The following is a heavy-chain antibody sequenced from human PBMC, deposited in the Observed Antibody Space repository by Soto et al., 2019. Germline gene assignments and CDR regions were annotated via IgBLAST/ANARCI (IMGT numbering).Heavy chain of an antibody. D-gene: IGHD2-15*01. CDR1: GFTFDDYA. Sequence: GGSLRLSCAASGFTFDDYAMHWVRQAPGKGLEWVSGISWNSGSIGYADSVKGRFTISRDNAKNSLYLQMNSLRAEDTALYYCAKDGYCSGGSCYRYYYYYGMDVWGQGTTVTVSS. CDR3: AKDGYCSGGSCYRYYYYYGMDV. V-gene: IGHV3-9*01. CDR2: ISWNSGSI. J-gene: IGHJ6*02.